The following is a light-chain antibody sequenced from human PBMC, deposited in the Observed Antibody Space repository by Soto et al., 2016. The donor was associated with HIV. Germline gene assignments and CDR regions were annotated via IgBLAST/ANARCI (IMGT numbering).Light chain of an antibody. CDR2: AAS. CDR3: QQANSFPRT. V-gene: IGKV1-9*01. CDR1: QGISSY. Sequence: DIQMTQSPSILSAYVGDRVTITCRASQGISSYLAWYQQKPGKAPKLLIYAASTLQSGVPSRFSGSGSGTEFTLTISSPQPEDFATYYCQQANSFPRTFGQGTKVEIK. J-gene: IGKJ1*01.